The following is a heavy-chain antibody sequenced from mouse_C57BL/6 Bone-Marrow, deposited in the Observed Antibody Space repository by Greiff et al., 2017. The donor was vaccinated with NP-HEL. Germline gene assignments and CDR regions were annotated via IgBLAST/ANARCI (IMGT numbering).Heavy chain of an antibody. V-gene: IGHV1-47*01. CDR2: IHPYNGDT. CDR1: GYTFTTYP. D-gene: IGHD1-1*01. J-gene: IGHJ4*01. Sequence: QVQLKESGAELVKPGASVKMSCKASGYTFTTYPIEWLKQSHGKCLEWIGHIHPYNGDTKYNEKFKGKATLTVDKSSSTVYLDLSRLSSDDSAVYYCARRSNFDYAIDYWGQGTSVTVSS. CDR3: ARRSNFDYAIDY.